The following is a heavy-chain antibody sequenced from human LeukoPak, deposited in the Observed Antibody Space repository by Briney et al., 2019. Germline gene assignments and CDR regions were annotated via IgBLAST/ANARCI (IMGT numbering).Heavy chain of an antibody. CDR2: IKSKADGGTP. V-gene: IGHV3-15*01. Sequence: GGSLRLSCAASGLRFGDAWMSWVRQAPGKGLEWVGRIKSKADGGTPDYAAPVIGRFSISRDDSKQTVDLQMTSLKTEDTAVYYCATCFFVSGSYYMEYWGQGTLVTVSS. D-gene: IGHD1-26*01. J-gene: IGHJ4*02. CDR1: GLRFGDAW. CDR3: ATCFFVSGSYYMEY.